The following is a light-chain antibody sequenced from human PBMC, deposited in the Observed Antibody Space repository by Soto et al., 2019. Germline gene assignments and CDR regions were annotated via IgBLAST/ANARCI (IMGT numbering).Light chain of an antibody. V-gene: IGLV2-14*03. Sequence: QSVLTQPASVFGSPGQSITFSCTGTSSDVGGYNFVSWYQQHPGKAPKLMIYEVSSRPSGVSNRFSGSKSGNTASLTISGLQPEAEDDYYCSSSTTSTTVVFGTGTKVPS. CDR2: EVS. CDR3: SSSTTSTTVV. CDR1: SSDVGGYNF. J-gene: IGLJ1*01.